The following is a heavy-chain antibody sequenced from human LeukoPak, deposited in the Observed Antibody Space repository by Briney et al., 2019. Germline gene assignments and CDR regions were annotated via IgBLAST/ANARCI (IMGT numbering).Heavy chain of an antibody. CDR1: GGSFSGYY. J-gene: IGHJ3*02. CDR2: INHSGST. CDR3: ARHDSAVLRYFDWLKHSGDYAFDI. D-gene: IGHD3-9*01. Sequence: SETLSLTCAVYGGSFSGYYWSWIRQPPGKGLEWIGEINHSGSTNYNPSLKSRVTISVDTSKNQFSLKLSSVTAADTAVYYCARHDSAVLRYFDWLKHSGDYAFDIWGQGTMVIVSS. V-gene: IGHV4-34*01.